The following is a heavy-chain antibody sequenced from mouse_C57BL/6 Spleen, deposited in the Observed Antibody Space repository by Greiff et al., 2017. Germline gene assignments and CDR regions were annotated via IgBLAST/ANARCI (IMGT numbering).Heavy chain of an antibody. CDR2: IYPYNGVT. Sequence: EVQLQQSGPELVKPGASVKISCKASGYSFTGYYMHWVKQSHGNILDWIGYIYPYNGVTSYNQKVKGKATLTVDKSSSTAYMELRILTSEDSAVFYCARSPHYYGSVYYAMDYWGQGTSVTVSS. CDR3: ARSPHYYGSVYYAMDY. J-gene: IGHJ4*01. CDR1: GYSFTGYY. V-gene: IGHV1-31*01. D-gene: IGHD1-1*01.